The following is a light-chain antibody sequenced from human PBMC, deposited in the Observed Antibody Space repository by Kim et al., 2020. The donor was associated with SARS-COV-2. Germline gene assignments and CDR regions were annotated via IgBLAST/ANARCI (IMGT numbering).Light chain of an antibody. CDR1: QSVLYSSNNKNY. J-gene: IGKJ2*01. V-gene: IGKV4-1*01. Sequence: DIVMTQSPDSLAVSLGERATINCKSSQSVLYSSNNKNYLAWYQQKPGQPPKLLIYWASTRESGVPDRFSGSGSGTDFTLTISSLQAEDVAVYYCQKDYSTTYTFGQGAKLEI. CDR3: QKDYSTTYT. CDR2: WAS.